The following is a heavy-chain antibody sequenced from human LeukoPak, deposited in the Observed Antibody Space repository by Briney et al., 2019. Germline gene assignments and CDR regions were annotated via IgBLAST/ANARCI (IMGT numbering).Heavy chain of an antibody. J-gene: IGHJ5*02. CDR3: AKALAGAARLWGFDP. CDR2: ISGSGGST. CDR1: GFTFSSYA. Sequence: PGGSLRLSCAASGFTFSSYAMSWVRQAPGKGLEWVSAISGSGGSTYYADSVKGRFTISRDNSKNTLYLQINSLRAEDTAVHYCAKALAGAARLWGFDPWGQGTLVTVSS. V-gene: IGHV3-23*01. D-gene: IGHD6-6*01.